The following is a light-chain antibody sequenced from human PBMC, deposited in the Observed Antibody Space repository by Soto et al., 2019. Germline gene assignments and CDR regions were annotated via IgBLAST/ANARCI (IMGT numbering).Light chain of an antibody. CDR2: EVT. J-gene: IGLJ1*01. V-gene: IGLV2-14*01. Sequence: QSVLAQPASVSGSPGQSITISCTGTSSDVGGFDFVSWFQRRPGKAPRLIIYEVTNRPSGISDRFSGSKSGNTATLTISGLQAEDEADYFCSSYITTKTLYVFGSGTKVTVL. CDR3: SSYITTKTLYV. CDR1: SSDVGGFDF.